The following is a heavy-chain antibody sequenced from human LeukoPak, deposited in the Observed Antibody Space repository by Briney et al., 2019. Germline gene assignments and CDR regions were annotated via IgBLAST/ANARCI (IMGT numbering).Heavy chain of an antibody. J-gene: IGHJ4*02. CDR1: GFTVITNY. D-gene: IGHD3-22*01. V-gene: IGHV3-66*02. Sequence: GGSLRLSCAASGFTVITNYMSWVRQAPGKGLEWVSVIYSDGTTHYADSVKGRFTISRDNSKNTLYLQMNSLRAEDTAVYYCAKGDYYDSSHYSFDYWGQGTLVTVSS. CDR2: IYSDGTT. CDR3: AKGDYYDSSHYSFDY.